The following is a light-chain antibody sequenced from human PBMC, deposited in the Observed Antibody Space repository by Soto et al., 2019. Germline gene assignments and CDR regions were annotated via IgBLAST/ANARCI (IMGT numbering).Light chain of an antibody. CDR1: QSISSY. CDR2: AAS. CDR3: QQSYSTPYT. J-gene: IGKJ2*01. Sequence: DIQMTQSPSSLSASVGDRVTITCRASQSISSYLNWYQQKPGKAPKLLNYAASSLHSGVPSRFSGSGSGTDFTLTISSLQPEDFATYYCQQSYSTPYTFGQGTKLEIK. V-gene: IGKV1-39*01.